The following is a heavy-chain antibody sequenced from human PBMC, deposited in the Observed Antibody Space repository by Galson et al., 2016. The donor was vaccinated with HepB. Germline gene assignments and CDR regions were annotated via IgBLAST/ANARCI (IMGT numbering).Heavy chain of an antibody. CDR2: IYPDDSDT. Sequence: QSGAEVKKPGDSLKVSCKGSGYNFTNYWVGWVRRMPGKGLEWMGIIYPDDSDTRYSPPFKSQVTISAAKSISTAYLQWGSLKASDTAVYYGGRCKGGGYTLVGVDLWGQGTLVTVSS. D-gene: IGHD5-24*01. CDR3: GRCKGGGYTLVGVDL. CDR1: GYNFTNYW. J-gene: IGHJ4*02. V-gene: IGHV5-51*01.